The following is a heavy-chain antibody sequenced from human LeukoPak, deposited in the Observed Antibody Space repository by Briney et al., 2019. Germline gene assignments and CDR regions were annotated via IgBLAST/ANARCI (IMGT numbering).Heavy chain of an antibody. J-gene: IGHJ4*02. D-gene: IGHD3-22*01. Sequence: QAGGSLRLSCAASGFTFRSYAMSWVRQAPGKGLEWVSAISGSGGSTYYADSVKGRFTISRDNSKNTLYLQMNSLRAEDTAVYYCAKDPSFNTISYWGQGTLVTVSS. CDR3: AKDPSFNTISY. CDR1: GFTFRSYA. CDR2: ISGSGGST. V-gene: IGHV3-23*01.